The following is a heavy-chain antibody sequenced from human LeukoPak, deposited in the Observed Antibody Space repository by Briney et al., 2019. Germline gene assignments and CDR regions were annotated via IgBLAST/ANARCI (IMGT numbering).Heavy chain of an antibody. J-gene: IGHJ4*02. CDR3: ATYYYDSSGYATLGY. Sequence: GESLQISCQGSGYRFTSYWIGWARQMPGKGLEWMGVIYPGDSDTRYSPSFQGQVTISADKSISTAYLQWSSLKASDTAMYYCATYYYDSSGYATLGYWGQGTLVTVSS. CDR1: GYRFTSYW. CDR2: IYPGDSDT. D-gene: IGHD3-22*01. V-gene: IGHV5-51*01.